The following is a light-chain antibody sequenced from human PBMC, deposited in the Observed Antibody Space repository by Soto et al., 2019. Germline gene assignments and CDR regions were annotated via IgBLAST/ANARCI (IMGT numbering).Light chain of an antibody. CDR1: QSLSSY. CDR3: QQRSDWPLT. J-gene: IGKJ4*01. V-gene: IGKV3-11*01. CDR2: NAS. Sequence: EIVLTQSPATLSLSPGERATLSCRASQSLSSYLAWYQQKRGQAPRLLIYNASKGATGIPARFSGRGSGTDFTLSISSLEPEDFAVYYCQQRSDWPLTFGGGTKVEIK.